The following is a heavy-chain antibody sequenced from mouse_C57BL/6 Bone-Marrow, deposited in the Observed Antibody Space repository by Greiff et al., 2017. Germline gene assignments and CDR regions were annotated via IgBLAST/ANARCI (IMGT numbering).Heavy chain of an antibody. V-gene: IGHV1-81*01. J-gene: IGHJ3*01. CDR1: GYTFTSYG. Sequence: QVQLQPSGAELARPGASVKLSCKASGYTFTSYGISWVKQRTGQGLEWIGEIYPRSGNTYYNEKFKGKATLTADKSSSTAYMELRSLTSEDSAVYFCASPDYYGSSFAYWGQGTLVTVAA. D-gene: IGHD1-1*01. CDR2: IYPRSGNT. CDR3: ASPDYYGSSFAY.